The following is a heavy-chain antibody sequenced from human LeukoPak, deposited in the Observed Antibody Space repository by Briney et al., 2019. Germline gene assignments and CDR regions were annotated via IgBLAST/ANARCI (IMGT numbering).Heavy chain of an antibody. D-gene: IGHD2-15*01. CDR2: ISGSGGST. CDR3: AKIRRVVVADHADY. Sequence: PGGSLRLSCAASGFTFSSYGMSWVRQAPGKGLEWVSAISGSGGSTYYADSVKGRFTISRDNSKNTLYLQMNSLRAEDTAVYYCAKIRRVVVADHADYWGQGTLVTVSS. V-gene: IGHV3-23*01. J-gene: IGHJ4*02. CDR1: GFTFSSYG.